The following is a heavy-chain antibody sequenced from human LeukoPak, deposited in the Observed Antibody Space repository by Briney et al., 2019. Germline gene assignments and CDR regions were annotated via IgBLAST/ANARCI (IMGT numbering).Heavy chain of an antibody. V-gene: IGHV3-48*03. Sequence: QPGGSLRLSCAASGLTFSSYEMNWVRQAPGKGLEWVSYISSSGSTIYYADSVKGRFTISRDNAKNSLYLQMNSLRAEDTAVYYCARAKDSSGYYSYYYYYYMDVWGKGTTVTVSS. CDR2: ISSSGSTI. CDR1: GLTFSSYE. D-gene: IGHD3-22*01. CDR3: ARAKDSSGYYSYYYYYYMDV. J-gene: IGHJ6*03.